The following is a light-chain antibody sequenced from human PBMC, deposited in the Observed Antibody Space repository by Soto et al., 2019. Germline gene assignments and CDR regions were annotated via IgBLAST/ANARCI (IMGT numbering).Light chain of an antibody. J-gene: IGLJ1*01. Sequence: QSVLTQPASVSGSPGQSITISCTGTSSDVGGYNYVSWYQHHPGKAPKLMIYDVSNRPSGVSNRFSGSKSGNTASLTISGLQPEDEADYSCSSYTTSNTRQIVFGTGTRSPS. CDR3: SSYTTSNTRQIV. V-gene: IGLV2-14*03. CDR1: SSDVGGYNY. CDR2: DVS.